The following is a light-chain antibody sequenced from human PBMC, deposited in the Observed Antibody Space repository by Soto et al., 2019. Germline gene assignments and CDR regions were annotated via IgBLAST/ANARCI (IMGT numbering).Light chain of an antibody. CDR1: QGISSA. Sequence: AIQLTQSPSSLSASVGDRVTITCRASQGISSALAWYQHKPGRAPRLLIYDASSLQSGVPSRFSGSGSGTDFTLTISSLQTEDFATYYCQQFQSYALTFGGGTKLEIK. V-gene: IGKV1-13*02. J-gene: IGKJ4*01. CDR2: DAS. CDR3: QQFQSYALT.